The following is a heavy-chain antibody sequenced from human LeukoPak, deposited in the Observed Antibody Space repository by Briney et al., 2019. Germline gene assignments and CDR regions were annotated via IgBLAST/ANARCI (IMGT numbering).Heavy chain of an antibody. Sequence: GGSLRLSCAASGFTFSSYGMHWARQAPGKGLEWVAVISYDGSNKYYVGSVRGRFTISRDNSMNTLYLQMNSLRAEDTAVYYCAKDLEGSPPLPFDPWGQGTLVTVSS. CDR1: GFTFSSYG. V-gene: IGHV3-30*18. D-gene: IGHD2-15*01. CDR3: AKDLEGSPPLPFDP. CDR2: ISYDGSNK. J-gene: IGHJ5*02.